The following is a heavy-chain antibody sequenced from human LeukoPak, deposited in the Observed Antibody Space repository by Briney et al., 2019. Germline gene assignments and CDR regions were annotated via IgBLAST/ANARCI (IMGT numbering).Heavy chain of an antibody. D-gene: IGHD3-10*01. J-gene: IGHJ4*02. CDR1: GFTFSDYY. CDR2: ISSTGRTI. V-gene: IGHV3-11*04. CDR3: ARATFYGSGSDY. Sequence: GGSLRLSCAASGFTFSDYYMSWIRQAPGKGLEWVSYISSTGRTIYYADSVKGRFTISRDSAKNSLHLQMNSLRAEDTAVYYCARATFYGSGSDYWGQGTLVTVSS.